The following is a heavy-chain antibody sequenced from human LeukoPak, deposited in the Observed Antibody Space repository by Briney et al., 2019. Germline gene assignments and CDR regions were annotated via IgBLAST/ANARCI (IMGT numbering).Heavy chain of an antibody. J-gene: IGHJ4*02. CDR3: ASTSRGYSGYDHGGDY. Sequence: GASVKVSCKASGYTFTSYGISWVRQAPGQGLEWMGWISAYNGNTNYAQKLQGRVTMTTDTSTSTAYMELRSLRSDDTAVYYCASTSRGYSGYDHGGDYWGQGTLVTVSS. CDR1: GYTFTSYG. CDR2: ISAYNGNT. D-gene: IGHD5-12*01. V-gene: IGHV1-18*01.